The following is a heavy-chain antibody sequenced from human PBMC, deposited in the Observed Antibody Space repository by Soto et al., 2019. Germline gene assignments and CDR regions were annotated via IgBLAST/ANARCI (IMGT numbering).Heavy chain of an antibody. CDR1: GFSLSNARMG. CDR2: IFSNDEK. V-gene: IGHV2-26*01. D-gene: IGHD3-10*01. CDR3: ARYYGSGSYYTYYFDY. J-gene: IGHJ4*02. Sequence: QVTLKESGPVLVNPTETLTLTCTVSGFSLSNARMGVSWIRQPPGKALEWLAHIFSNDEKSYSTSLKSRLTISKDTSKSQVVLTMTNMDPVDTATYYCARYYGSGSYYTYYFDYWGQGTLVTVSS.